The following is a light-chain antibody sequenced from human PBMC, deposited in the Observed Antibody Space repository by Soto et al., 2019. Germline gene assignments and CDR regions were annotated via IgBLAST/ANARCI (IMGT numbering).Light chain of an antibody. J-gene: IGLJ2*01. CDR2: EVS. V-gene: IGLV2-23*02. CDR1: SGDVGSYYL. CDR3: CSYAGSSTVV. Sequence: QAVVTQSASVSGSPGQSITISCTGTSGDVGSYYLVSWYQQHPGKAPKLMIYEVSKRPSGVSNRFSGSKSGNTASLTISGLQAEDEADYYCCSYAGSSTVVFGGGTKVTVL.